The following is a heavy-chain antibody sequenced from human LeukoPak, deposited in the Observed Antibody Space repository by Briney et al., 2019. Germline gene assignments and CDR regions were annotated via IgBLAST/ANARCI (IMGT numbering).Heavy chain of an antibody. CDR1: GGSISSYY. J-gene: IGHJ5*02. D-gene: IGHD3-22*01. Sequence: SETLSLTCTVSGGSISSYYWSWIRQPPGKGLEWIGYIYYSGSTNYNPSLKSRVTISVDTSKNQFSLKLSSVTAADTAAYYCARREDYYDSSGLAPFDPWGQGTLVTVSS. CDR3: ARREDYYDSSGLAPFDP. V-gene: IGHV4-59*08. CDR2: IYYSGST.